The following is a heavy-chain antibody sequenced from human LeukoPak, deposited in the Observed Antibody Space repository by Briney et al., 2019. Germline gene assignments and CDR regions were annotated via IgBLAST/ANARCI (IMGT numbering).Heavy chain of an antibody. CDR2: ISKSGDIT. CDR1: GFTFTNYA. Sequence: GGSLRLSCAASGFTFTNYAMTWVRQAPGKGLEWISGISKSGDITFYADSVKGRFTLSRDTSKSAVYLQMNNLRAEDTAIYYCAKDASTTNNFYFFDYWGQGALATVSS. V-gene: IGHV3-23*01. D-gene: IGHD1-1*01. J-gene: IGHJ4*02. CDR3: AKDASTTNNFYFFDY.